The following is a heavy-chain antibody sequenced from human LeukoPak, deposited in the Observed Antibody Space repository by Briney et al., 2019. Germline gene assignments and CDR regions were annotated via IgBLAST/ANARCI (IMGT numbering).Heavy chain of an antibody. Sequence: GGSLRLSCVASGFTRGMHWVRQAPGNGLEWVGFIRFDGTDSDYADSVKGRFTISRDNSKNTPFLQLSSLKPEDTAMYYCAMERLSGFSFVHWGQGTLAAVSS. D-gene: IGHD3-3*01. V-gene: IGHV3-30*02. CDR2: IRFDGTDS. J-gene: IGHJ5*02. CDR1: GFTRG. CDR3: AMERLSGFSFVH.